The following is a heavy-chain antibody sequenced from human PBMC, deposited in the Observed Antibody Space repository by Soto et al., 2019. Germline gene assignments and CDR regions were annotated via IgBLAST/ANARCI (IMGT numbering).Heavy chain of an antibody. J-gene: IGHJ6*03. CDR1: GFTFSSYG. CDR3: AKEGPGIFGVVKTKNQEKYYYYYYMDV. V-gene: IGHV3-30*18. D-gene: IGHD3-3*02. CDR2: ISYDGSNK. Sequence: PGGSLRLSCAASGFTFSSYGMHWVRQAPGKGLEWVAVISYDGSNKYYADSVKGRFTISRDNSKNTLYLQMNSLRAEDTAVYYCAKEGPGIFGVVKTKNQEKYYYYYYMDVWGKGTTVTVSS.